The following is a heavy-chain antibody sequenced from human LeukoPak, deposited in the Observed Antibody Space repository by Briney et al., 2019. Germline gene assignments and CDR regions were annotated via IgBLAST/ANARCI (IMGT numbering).Heavy chain of an antibody. V-gene: IGHV4-30-4*02. D-gene: IGHD3-22*01. Sequence: SETLSLTCTVSGGSISSGDYYWSWIRQPPGKGLEWIGYIYYSGSTYYNPSLKSRVTISVDTSKNQFSLKLSSVTAADTAVYYCAGRDYYDSSGYHDAFDIWGQGTMVTVSS. CDR1: GGSISSGDYY. J-gene: IGHJ3*02. CDR2: IYYSGST. CDR3: AGRDYYDSSGYHDAFDI.